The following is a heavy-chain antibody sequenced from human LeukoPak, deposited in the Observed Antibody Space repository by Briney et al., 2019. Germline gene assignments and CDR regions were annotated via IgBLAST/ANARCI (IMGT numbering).Heavy chain of an antibody. J-gene: IGHJ2*01. V-gene: IGHV1-8*01. CDR3: ARISTYSRYFDL. CDR1: GYTFTSYD. Sequence: APVKVSCKASGYTFTSYDINWVRQATGQGREWTGWMNPNSGNTGYAQKFQGRVTITRNTSIITAYMELSSLRSEDTAVYYCARISTYSRYFDLWGRGTLVTVSS. D-gene: IGHD2-15*01. CDR2: MNPNSGNT.